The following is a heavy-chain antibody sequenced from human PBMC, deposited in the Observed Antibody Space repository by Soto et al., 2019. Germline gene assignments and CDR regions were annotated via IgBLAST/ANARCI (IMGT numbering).Heavy chain of an antibody. Sequence: HVQLVQSGGELKKPGASVKVSCNTSGYTFNTYFITWVRQAPGQGLEWMGWISPHNGNTNYAEKFQGRVTMTADTITITAYMELRNLRIDDTAVYYCARDTGNSFDYWGQGTPVTVSS. J-gene: IGHJ4*02. CDR3: ARDTGNSFDY. CDR2: ISPHNGNT. CDR1: GYTFNTYF. V-gene: IGHV1-18*01.